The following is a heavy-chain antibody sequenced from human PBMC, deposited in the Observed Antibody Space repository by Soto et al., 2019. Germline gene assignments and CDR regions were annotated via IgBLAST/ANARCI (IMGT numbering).Heavy chain of an antibody. Sequence: EVQLVESGGGLVQPGGSLRLSCAASGFTFSSYEMNWVRQAPGKGLEWVSYISSSGTTTYYADSVKGRFTISRDNAKNSLYLQMNSLRAEDTAHYYCARFDGASRGYWGQGTLVTVSS. CDR2: ISSSGTTT. CDR1: GFTFSSYE. V-gene: IGHV3-48*03. D-gene: IGHD1-26*01. CDR3: ARFDGASRGY. J-gene: IGHJ4*02.